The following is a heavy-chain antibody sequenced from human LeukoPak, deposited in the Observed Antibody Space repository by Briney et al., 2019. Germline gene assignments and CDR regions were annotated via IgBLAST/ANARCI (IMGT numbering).Heavy chain of an antibody. CDR2: IWYGGSNK. V-gene: IGHV3-30*02. D-gene: IGHD6-6*01. CDR1: GFTFSSYG. CDR3: AKDGGSSSSAYYYYYMDV. J-gene: IGHJ6*03. Sequence: PGGSLRLSCAASGFTFSSYGMHWVRQAPGKGLEWVAVIWYGGSNKYYADSVKGRFTISRDNSKNTLYLQMNSLRAEDTAVYYCAKDGGSSSSAYYYYYMDVWGKGTTVTVSS.